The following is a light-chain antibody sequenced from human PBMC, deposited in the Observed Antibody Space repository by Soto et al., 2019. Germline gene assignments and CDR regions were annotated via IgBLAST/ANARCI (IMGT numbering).Light chain of an antibody. CDR3: QQYGSSPRT. J-gene: IGKJ1*01. CDR2: GAS. V-gene: IGKV3-20*01. Sequence: ESVLTQSPGTLSLSPGERATLSCGASQSVSSYLAWYQQKPGQAPRLLIYGASSRATGIPDRFSGSGSGTDFTLTISRLEPEDFAVYYCQQYGSSPRTFGQGTKVDIK. CDR1: QSVSSY.